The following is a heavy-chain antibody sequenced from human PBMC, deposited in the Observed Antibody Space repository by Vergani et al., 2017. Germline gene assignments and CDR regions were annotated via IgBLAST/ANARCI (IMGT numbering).Heavy chain of an antibody. CDR3: ARDSTVTTSHYYYYMDV. CDR1: GGSFSGYY. D-gene: IGHD4-17*01. J-gene: IGHJ6*03. CDR2: INHSGST. Sequence: QVQLQQWGAGLLKPSETLSLTCAVYGGSFSGYYWSWIRQPPGKGLEWIGEINHSGSTNYNPSLKSRVTISVDTSKNQFSLKLSSVTAADTAVYYCARDSTVTTSHYYYYMDVWGKGTTVTVSS. V-gene: IGHV4-34*01.